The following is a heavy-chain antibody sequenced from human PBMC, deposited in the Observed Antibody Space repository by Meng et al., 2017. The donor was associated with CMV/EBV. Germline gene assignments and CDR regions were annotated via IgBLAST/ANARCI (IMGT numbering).Heavy chain of an antibody. J-gene: IGHJ4*02. V-gene: IGHV2-5*01. CDR1: GFSLSTSGVG. D-gene: IGHD3-16*01. CDR2: IYWNDDK. CDR3: AHSKDWGFFDY. Sequence: CTFSGFSLSTSGVGVGWIRQPPGKALEWLALIYWNDDKRYSPSLKSRLTITKDTSKNQVVLTMTDMDPVDTATYYCAHSKDWGFFDYWGQGTLVTVSS.